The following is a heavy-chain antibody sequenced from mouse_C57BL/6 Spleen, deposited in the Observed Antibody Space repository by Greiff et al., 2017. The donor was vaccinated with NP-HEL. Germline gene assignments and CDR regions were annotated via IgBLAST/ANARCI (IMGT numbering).Heavy chain of an antibody. D-gene: IGHD2-2*01. CDR1: GYTFTSYW. CDR2: IDPSDSYT. Sequence: VQLQQPGAELVMPGASVKLSCKASGYTFTSYWMHWVKQRHGQGLEWIGEIDPSDSYTNYNQKFKGKSTLTVDKSSSTAYMQLSSLTSEDSAVYYCARRGTMVTTNYYAMDYWGQGTSVTVSS. CDR3: ARRGTMVTTNYYAMDY. V-gene: IGHV1-69*01. J-gene: IGHJ4*01.